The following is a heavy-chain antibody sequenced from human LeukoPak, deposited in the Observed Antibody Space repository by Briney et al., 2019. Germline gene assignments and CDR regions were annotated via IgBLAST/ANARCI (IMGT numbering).Heavy chain of an antibody. V-gene: IGHV1-69*01. Sequence: GSSVKVSCKASGGTFSSYAISWVRQAPGQGLEWMGGIIPIFGTANYAQKFQGRVTITADESTSTAYMELSSLRSEDTAVYYCATEEGLYYDILTGYRHDAFDIWGQGTMVTVSS. J-gene: IGHJ3*02. CDR1: GGTFSSYA. CDR2: IIPIFGTA. CDR3: ATEEGLYYDILTGYRHDAFDI. D-gene: IGHD3-9*01.